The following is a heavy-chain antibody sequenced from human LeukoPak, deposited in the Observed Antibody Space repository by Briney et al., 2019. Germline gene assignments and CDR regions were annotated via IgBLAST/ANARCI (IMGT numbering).Heavy chain of an antibody. V-gene: IGHV3-30*04. D-gene: IGHD2-15*01. CDR1: GFTFSSYA. Sequence: GGSLRLSCAASGFTFSSYAMHWVRQAPGKGLEWVAVISYDGSNKYYADSVKGRFTISRDNSKNTLYLQMNSLRAEDTAVYYCARDLCVVVVAAPVGLSGMDVWGKGTTVTVSS. CDR3: ARDLCVVVVAAPVGLSGMDV. J-gene: IGHJ6*04. CDR2: ISYDGSNK.